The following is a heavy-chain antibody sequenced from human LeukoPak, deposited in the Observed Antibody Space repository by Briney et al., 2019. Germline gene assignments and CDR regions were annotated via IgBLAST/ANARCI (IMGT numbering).Heavy chain of an antibody. V-gene: IGHV3-23*01. Sequence: GGSLRLSCAASGFTFSSYAMSWVRQAPGKGLEWVSAISGSGGSTYYADSVKGRFTISRDNSKNTLYLQMNSLRAEDTAVYYCAKLYGYSYGSYHFDYWGQGTLVTVSS. J-gene: IGHJ4*02. CDR2: ISGSGGST. CDR3: AKLYGYSYGSYHFDY. D-gene: IGHD5-18*01. CDR1: GFTFSSYA.